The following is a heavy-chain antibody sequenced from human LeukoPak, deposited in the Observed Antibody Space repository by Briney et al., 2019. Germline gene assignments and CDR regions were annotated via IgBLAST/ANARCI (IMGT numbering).Heavy chain of an antibody. CDR2: INPNSGGT. CDR1: GYTFTDYY. V-gene: IGHV1-2*02. D-gene: IGHD1-26*01. CDR3: ARSYSGFGYALHDY. Sequence: ASVKVSCKASGYTFTDYYMHWVRQAPGQGLEWMGWINPNSGGTNYAQKFQGRVTMTRDTSISTAYVELSSLRSDDTAMYYCARSYSGFGYALHDYWGQGTLVTVSS. J-gene: IGHJ4*02.